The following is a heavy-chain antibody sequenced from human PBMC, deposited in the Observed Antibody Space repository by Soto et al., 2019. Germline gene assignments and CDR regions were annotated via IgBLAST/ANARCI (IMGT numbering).Heavy chain of an antibody. CDR1: GGSISSGDYY. J-gene: IGHJ5*02. D-gene: IGHD3-22*01. CDR3: ARDTPTSSDLNWFDP. V-gene: IGHV4-30-4*01. Sequence: SETLSLTCTVSGGSISSGDYYWSWIRLPPGKGLEWIGYIYYSGSTYYNPSLKSRVTISVDTSKNQFSLKLSSVTAADTAVYYCARDTPTSSDLNWFDPWGQGTLVTVSS. CDR2: IYYSGST.